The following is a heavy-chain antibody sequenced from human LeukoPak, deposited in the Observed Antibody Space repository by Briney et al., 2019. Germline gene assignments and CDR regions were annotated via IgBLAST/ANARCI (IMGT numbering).Heavy chain of an antibody. J-gene: IGHJ4*02. CDR1: GGSISSYY. V-gene: IGHV4-59*12. CDR3: ARDVGYCSSTSCPYY. Sequence: SETLSLTCTVSGGSISSYYWGWIRQPPGKGLEWIGYIYHSGSTYYNPSLKSRVTISVDRSKNQFSLKLSSVTAADTAVYYCARDVGYCSSTSCPYYWGQGTLVTVSS. D-gene: IGHD2-2*01. CDR2: IYHSGST.